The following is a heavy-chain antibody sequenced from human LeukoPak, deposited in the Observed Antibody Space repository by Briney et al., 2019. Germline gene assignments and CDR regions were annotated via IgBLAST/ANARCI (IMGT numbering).Heavy chain of an antibody. CDR2: INHSGST. V-gene: IGHV4-34*01. CDR1: GGSFSGYY. CDR3: ARGRYVDY. Sequence: PSETLSLTCAVYGGSFSGYYWSWIRQPPGEGLEWIGEINHSGSTNYNPSLKRRVTISVDTSKNQFSLKLSSVTAADTAVYYFARGRYVDYWGQGTLVTVSS. J-gene: IGHJ4*02.